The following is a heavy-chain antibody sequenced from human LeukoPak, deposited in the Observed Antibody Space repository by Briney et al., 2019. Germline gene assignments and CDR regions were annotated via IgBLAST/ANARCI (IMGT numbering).Heavy chain of an antibody. V-gene: IGHV1-69*05. CDR2: IIPIFGTA. J-gene: IGHJ5*02. CDR3: ASVLRFLEWQHNWFDP. Sequence: SVKVSCKASGGIFSSYAISWVRQAPGQGLEWMGGIIPIFGTANYAQKFQGRVTITTDESTSTAYMELSSLRSEDTAVYYCASVLRFLEWQHNWFDPWGQGTLVTVSS. D-gene: IGHD3-3*01. CDR1: GGIFSSYA.